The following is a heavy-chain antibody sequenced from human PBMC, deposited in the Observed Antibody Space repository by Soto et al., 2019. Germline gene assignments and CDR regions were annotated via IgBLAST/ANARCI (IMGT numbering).Heavy chain of an antibody. D-gene: IGHD2-8*01. J-gene: IGHJ4*02. CDR1: GGSVSNSNYY. CDR3: VSQRTSVLTQAYFDY. Sequence: SETLSLTCTVPGGSVSNSNYYWGWIRQSPGKGLEWIGSVYYRGRSYSKSSVKSRVTISVDTSKNQFSLNLNSVTASDTAVYFCVSQRTSVLTQAYFDYWGPGALVTVSS. CDR2: VYYRGRS. V-gene: IGHV4-39*01.